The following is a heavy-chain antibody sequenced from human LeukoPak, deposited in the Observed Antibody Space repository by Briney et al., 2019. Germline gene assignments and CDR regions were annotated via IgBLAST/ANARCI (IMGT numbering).Heavy chain of an antibody. J-gene: IGHJ4*02. CDR2: IIPIFGTA. CDR1: GGTFSSYA. CDR3: ASGNISAVGTVEFDF. Sequence: SVKVSCKASGGTFSSYAISWVRQAPGQGLEWMGRIIPIFGTANYAQKFQGRVTITTDESTSTSYMELSSLRSEDTAVYYCASGNISAVGTVEFDFWGQGTLVTVSS. D-gene: IGHD6-13*01. V-gene: IGHV1-69*05.